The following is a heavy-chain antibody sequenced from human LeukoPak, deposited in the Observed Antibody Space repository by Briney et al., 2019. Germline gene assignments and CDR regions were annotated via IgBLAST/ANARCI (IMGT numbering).Heavy chain of an antibody. J-gene: IGHJ4*02. CDR3: AKGGRFQLLFLDY. CDR2: ISGSGGST. V-gene: IGHV3-23*01. Sequence: ETLSLTCAVYGGSFSGYYWSWIRQPPGKGLEWVSAISGSGGSTYYADSVKGRFTISRDNSKNTLYLQMNSLRAEDTAVYFCAKGGRFQLLFLDYWGQGILVTVSS. D-gene: IGHD2-2*01. CDR1: GGSFSGYY.